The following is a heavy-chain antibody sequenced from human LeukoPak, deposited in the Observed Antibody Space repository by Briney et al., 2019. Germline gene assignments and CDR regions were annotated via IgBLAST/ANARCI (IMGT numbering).Heavy chain of an antibody. CDR3: AKDCGWIAEAGSDAFDI. CDR2: IRYDGSNK. J-gene: IGHJ3*02. D-gene: IGHD6-19*01. Sequence: GGSLRLSCAASGFTFSSYGMHWVRQAPGKGLEWVAFIRYDGSNKYYADSVKGRFTISRDNSKNTLYLQMNSLRAEDTAVYYCAKDCGWIAEAGSDAFDIWGQGTMVTVSS. CDR1: GFTFSSYG. V-gene: IGHV3-30*02.